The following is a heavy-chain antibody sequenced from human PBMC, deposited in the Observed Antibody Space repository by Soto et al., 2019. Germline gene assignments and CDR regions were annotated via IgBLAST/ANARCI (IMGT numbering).Heavy chain of an antibody. CDR1: GGTFSSYT. J-gene: IGHJ6*02. V-gene: IGHV1-69*08. CDR2: IIPILGVT. Sequence: QVQLVQSGAEVKKPGSSVKVSCKSSGGTFSSYTISWVRQAPGQGLEWMGRIIPILGVTNYAQKFQGRVTIPEDKPTSTVHFDLTSLTSEDTAGYDCAGEGQVAAVTTSVDHCDDGIDAWGQGTAVTGSS. CDR3: AGEGQVAAVTTSVDHCDDGIDA. D-gene: IGHD6-13*01.